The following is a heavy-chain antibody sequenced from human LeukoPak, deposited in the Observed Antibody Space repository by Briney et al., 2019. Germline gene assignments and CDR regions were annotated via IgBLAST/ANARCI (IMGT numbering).Heavy chain of an antibody. CDR3: ARQLTMTDRSGHFDY. J-gene: IGHJ4*02. D-gene: IGHD4-17*01. CDR1: GGSISSYY. CDR2: IYYSGST. Sequence: SETLSLTRTVSGGSISSYYWSWIRQPPGKGREWIGYIYYSGSTNYNPSLKSRITISVDTSKNQFSLKLSSVTAADTAVYYCARQLTMTDRSGHFDYWGQGTLVTVSS. V-gene: IGHV4-59*01.